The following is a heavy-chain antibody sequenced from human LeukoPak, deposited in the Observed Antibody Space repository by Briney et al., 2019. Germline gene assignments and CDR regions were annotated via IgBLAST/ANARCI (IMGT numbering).Heavy chain of an antibody. CDR3: ARGGGSGSARTYYYYGMDV. Sequence: GGSLRLSCAASGSTFSSYSMNWVRQAPGKGLEWVSSISSSSSYIYYADSVKGRFTISRDNAKNSLYLQMNSLRAEDTAVYYCARGGGSGSARTYYYYGMDVWGQGTTVTVSS. D-gene: IGHD6-19*01. J-gene: IGHJ6*02. CDR1: GSTFSSYS. V-gene: IGHV3-21*01. CDR2: ISSSSSYI.